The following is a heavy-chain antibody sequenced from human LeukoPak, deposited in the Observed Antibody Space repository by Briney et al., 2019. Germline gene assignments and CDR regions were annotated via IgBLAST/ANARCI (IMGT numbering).Heavy chain of an antibody. CDR2: NSSSSSYI. J-gene: IGHJ4*02. CDR3: ARWGWDYEKAFDY. CDR1: GFTFSSYS. D-gene: IGHD4-17*01. Sequence: SGGSLRLSCAASGFTFSSYSMNWVRQAPGKGLEWVSSNSSSSSYIYYADSVKGRFTISRDNAKNSLYLQMNSLRAEDTAVYYCARWGWDYEKAFDYWGQGTLVTVSS. V-gene: IGHV3-21*01.